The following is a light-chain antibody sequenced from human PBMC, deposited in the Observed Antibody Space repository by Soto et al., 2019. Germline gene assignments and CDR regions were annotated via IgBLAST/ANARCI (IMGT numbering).Light chain of an antibody. J-gene: IGLJ1*01. V-gene: IGLV2-14*01. CDR2: DVT. Sequence: QSALTQPASVSGSPGQSIAISCTGTSSDVGGYNYVSWYQQYSGKAPKLMIYDVTNRPSGVSDRFSGSKSANTASLTISGLQAEDEADYYCSSYSADNSGVFGSGTKLTV. CDR1: SSDVGGYNY. CDR3: SSYSADNSGV.